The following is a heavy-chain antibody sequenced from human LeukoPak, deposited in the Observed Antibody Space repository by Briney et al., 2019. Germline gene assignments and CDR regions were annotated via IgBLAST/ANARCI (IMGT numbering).Heavy chain of an antibody. CDR3: AKGAVVTARTDYYYYYYMDV. CDR2: ISGSGGST. Sequence: GGTLRLSCAASGFTFSSYGMSWVRQAPGKGLEWVSAISGSGGSTYYADSVKGRFTISRDNSKNTLYLQMNSLRAEDTAVYYCAKGAVVTARTDYYYYYYMDVWGKGTTVTISS. CDR1: GFTFSSYG. J-gene: IGHJ6*03. V-gene: IGHV3-23*01. D-gene: IGHD2-21*02.